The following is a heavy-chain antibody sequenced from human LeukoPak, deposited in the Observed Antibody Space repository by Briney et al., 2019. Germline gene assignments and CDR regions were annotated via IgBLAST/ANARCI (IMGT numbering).Heavy chain of an antibody. CDR3: ARDGVLFGESVYYFDY. V-gene: IGHV3-21*01. CDR1: GFTFSSYS. D-gene: IGHD3-10*02. J-gene: IGHJ4*02. Sequence: PGGSLRLSCAASGFTFSSYSMNWVRQAPGKGLEWVSSISFSNKYIYYGDSVKGRFTISRDNAKNSVYLQMNSLRVEDTAVYYCARDGVLFGESVYYFDYWGQGALVTVSS. CDR2: ISFSNKYI.